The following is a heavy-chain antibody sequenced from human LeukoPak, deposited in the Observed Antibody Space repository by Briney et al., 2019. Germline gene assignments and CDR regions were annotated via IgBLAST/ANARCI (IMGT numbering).Heavy chain of an antibody. CDR2: ISGSGGST. Sequence: GGSLRLSCAASGFTFSSYAMSWVRQAPGKGLEWVSAISGSGGSTYYADSVKGRFTISRDNSKNKLYLQMNSLRAEDTAVYYCAKAEIVATPGDEGWAIDFDYWGQGTLVTVSS. CDR1: GFTFSSYA. V-gene: IGHV3-23*01. CDR3: AKAEIVATPGDEGWAIDFDY. J-gene: IGHJ4*02. D-gene: IGHD5-12*01.